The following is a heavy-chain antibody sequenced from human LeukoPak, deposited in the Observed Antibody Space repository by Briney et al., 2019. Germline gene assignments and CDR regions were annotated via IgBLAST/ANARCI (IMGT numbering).Heavy chain of an antibody. J-gene: IGHJ4*02. Sequence: PGGSLRLSCTASGFTFHNYAMHWVRQAPGKGLEWVSGISWNSGAIDYADSVKGRFTISRDNAKTSLYLQMNSLRAEDTAVYYCAKDDLPLGAVAGYFDYWGQGTLVTVSS. CDR3: AKDDLPLGAVAGYFDY. D-gene: IGHD6-19*01. V-gene: IGHV3-9*01. CDR2: ISWNSGAI. CDR1: GFTFHNYA.